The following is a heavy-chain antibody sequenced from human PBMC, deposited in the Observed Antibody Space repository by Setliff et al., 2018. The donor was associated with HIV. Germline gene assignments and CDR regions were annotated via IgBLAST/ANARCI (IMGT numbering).Heavy chain of an antibody. Sequence: PSETLSLTCTVSGGSISSHYWSWIRQSPGKGLEWIGYIYTSGITNYNPSLKSRVTISVDTSKNQFSLKLNSVTAADTAVYYCATRPADSKWYGVFDYWGQRTLVTVSS. CDR3: ATRPADSKWYGVFDY. V-gene: IGHV4-4*09. D-gene: IGHD6-13*01. CDR1: GGSISSHY. J-gene: IGHJ4*02. CDR2: IYTSGIT.